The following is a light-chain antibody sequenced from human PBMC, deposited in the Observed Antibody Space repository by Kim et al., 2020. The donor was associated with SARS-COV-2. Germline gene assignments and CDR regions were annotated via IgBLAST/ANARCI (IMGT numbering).Light chain of an antibody. CDR1: SLRTYY. Sequence: SSELTQDPAVPVALGQTVRITCQGDSLRTYYTTWFQQKPGQAPIVVFYGKNNRPSGIPDRFSGSSSGNTASLTITATQAGDEADYYCNSRDNNDNELFGG. CDR2: GKN. V-gene: IGLV3-19*01. J-gene: IGLJ2*01. CDR3: NSRDNNDNEL.